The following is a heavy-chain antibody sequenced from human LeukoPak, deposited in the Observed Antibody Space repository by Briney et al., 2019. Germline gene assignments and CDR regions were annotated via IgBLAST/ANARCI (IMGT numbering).Heavy chain of an antibody. CDR1: GGTFSSYA. V-gene: IGHV1-69*13. CDR3: ARDQSRRSGKYFDY. CDR2: IIPIFGTA. Sequence: SVKVSCKASGGTFSSYAISWVRQAPGQGLEWMGGIIPIFGTANYAQKFQGRVTITADESTSTAYMELSSLRSEDTAVYYCARDQSRRSGKYFDYWGQGTLVTVSS. D-gene: IGHD3-10*01. J-gene: IGHJ4*02.